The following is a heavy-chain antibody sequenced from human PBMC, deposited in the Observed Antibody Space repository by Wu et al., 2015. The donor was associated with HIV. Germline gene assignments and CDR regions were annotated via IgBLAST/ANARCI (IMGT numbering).Heavy chain of an antibody. D-gene: IGHD3-22*01. CDR1: GATFSSYA. Sequence: QVQLLQSGAEVKNPGSSVRVSCKASGATFSSYAISWVRQAPGQGPEWMGRIIPTFGTTNYAQKFQDRVTIAADESTRTVYMELSSLTSEDTAVYFCATVPDTRGYSTAEWYLDLWGRGTLIIVSS. V-gene: IGHV1-69*13. CDR2: IIPTFGTT. J-gene: IGHJ2*01. CDR3: ATVPDTRGYSTAEWYLDL.